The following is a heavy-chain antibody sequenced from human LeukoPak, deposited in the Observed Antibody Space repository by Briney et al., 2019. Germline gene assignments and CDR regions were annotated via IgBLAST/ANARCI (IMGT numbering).Heavy chain of an antibody. J-gene: IGHJ4*02. Sequence: SETLSLTCTVSGGSISNNNYHWGWVRQPPGKGLEWIGTIYYAGNTYYNPSLKSRVTISVDTSKNHFSLKLSSVTAADTAVYYCTSWSRSAVDYWGQGTLVTVFS. CDR2: IYYAGNT. V-gene: IGHV4-39*02. CDR1: GGSISNNNYH. D-gene: IGHD2-8*01. CDR3: TSWSRSAVDY.